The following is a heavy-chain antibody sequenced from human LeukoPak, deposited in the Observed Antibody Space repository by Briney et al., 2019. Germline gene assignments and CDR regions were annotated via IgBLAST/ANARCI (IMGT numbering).Heavy chain of an antibody. D-gene: IGHD3-22*01. CDR1: GFTFTISA. J-gene: IGHJ4*02. CDR2: IVVGSGNT. V-gene: IGHV1-58*02. Sequence: ASVKVSCKASGFTFTISAMQRVRQARGQRLEWIGWIVVGSGNTNYAQKFQERVTITRDMSTSTAYMELRSLRSEYTAVYYCAADPYYYDSSGYRWGQGTLVTVSS. CDR3: AADPYYYDSSGYR.